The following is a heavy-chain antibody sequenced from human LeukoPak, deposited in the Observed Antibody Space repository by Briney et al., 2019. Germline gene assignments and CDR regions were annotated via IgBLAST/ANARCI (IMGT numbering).Heavy chain of an antibody. J-gene: IGHJ4*02. CDR2: IRGSGEST. D-gene: IGHD6-13*01. CDR1: GFTFSSYS. CDR3: AKESRTTYDSSWLYYFDS. V-gene: IGHV3-23*01. Sequence: AGGSLRLSCAASGFTFSSYSMNWVRQAPGKGLEWVSAIRGSGESTYNADSVKGRLTISRDNSKNTLYLQMNRLRAEDTAVYYCAKESRTTYDSSWLYYFDSWGQGTLVTVSS.